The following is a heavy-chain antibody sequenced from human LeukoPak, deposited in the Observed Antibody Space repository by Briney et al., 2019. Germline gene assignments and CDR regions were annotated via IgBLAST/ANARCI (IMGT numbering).Heavy chain of an antibody. CDR1: GFTFSSYE. D-gene: IGHD3-22*01. CDR3: ARAVDYYDSYYFDY. Sequence: GGSLRLSCAASGFTFSSYEMNWVRQAPGKGLEWVSCISSSGSTIYYADSVKGRFTISRDNAKNSLYLQMNSLRAADTAVYYCARAVDYYDSYYFDYWGHRTLVTVSS. CDR2: ISSSGSTI. J-gene: IGHJ4*01. V-gene: IGHV3-48*03.